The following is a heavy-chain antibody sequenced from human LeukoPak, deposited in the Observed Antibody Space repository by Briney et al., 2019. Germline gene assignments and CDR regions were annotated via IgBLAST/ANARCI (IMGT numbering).Heavy chain of an antibody. Sequence: PGGSLRLSCAASGFIFSNYNMNWVRQAPGKGLEWVSYITSISNAIYYADSVKGRFTISRDNAKNSLYLQMNSLRAEDTAVYYCARVFSSVVYWGQGTLVTVSS. CDR2: ITSISNAI. V-gene: IGHV3-48*04. CDR1: GFIFSNYN. CDR3: ARVFSSVVY. J-gene: IGHJ4*02. D-gene: IGHD6-25*01.